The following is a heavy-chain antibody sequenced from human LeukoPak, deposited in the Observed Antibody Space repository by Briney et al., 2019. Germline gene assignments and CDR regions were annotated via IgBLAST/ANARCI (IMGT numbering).Heavy chain of an antibody. D-gene: IGHD2-15*01. Sequence: QPGGSLRLSCAASGFTISSYWMSWVRQAPGKGLEWVANIKQDGSEKYYVDSVKGRFTISRDNAKNSLYLQMNSLRAEDTAVYYCASVSSDIVVVVAATPVGAFDIWGQGTMVTVSS. CDR2: IKQDGSEK. CDR3: ASVSSDIVVVVAATPVGAFDI. CDR1: GFTISSYW. V-gene: IGHV3-7*01. J-gene: IGHJ3*02.